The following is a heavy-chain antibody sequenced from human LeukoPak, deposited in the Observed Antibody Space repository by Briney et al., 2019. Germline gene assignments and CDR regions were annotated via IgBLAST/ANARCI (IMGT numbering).Heavy chain of an antibody. CDR1: GFSVSTNY. Sequence: GGSLRLSCVVSGFSVSTNYMSWVRQAPGKGLEWVSLIYSGGSTYYADSVKGRFTISRDNSKNTLYLQMNSLRAEDTAVYYCARRAGGYSHPYDYWGQGTLVTVSS. J-gene: IGHJ4*02. CDR2: IYSGGST. D-gene: IGHD4-23*01. V-gene: IGHV3-53*01. CDR3: ARRAGGYSHPYDY.